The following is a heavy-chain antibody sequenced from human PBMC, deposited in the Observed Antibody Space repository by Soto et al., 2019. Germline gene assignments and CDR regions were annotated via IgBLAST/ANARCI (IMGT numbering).Heavy chain of an antibody. V-gene: IGHV4-61*01. CDR3: AKLQPPGWIDA. CDR2: IYNSGST. J-gene: IGHJ5*01. Sequence: QVRLQESGPGLVKPSETLSLTCSVSGDSVTRANAYWIWLRQAPGKGLEWIGYIYNSGSTNYKQPLRSRVSLSLDTSKNQFSVNLTSVTTADSAIYYCAKLQPPGWIDAWGHGTLVAVS. CDR1: GDSVTRANAY. D-gene: IGHD4-4*01.